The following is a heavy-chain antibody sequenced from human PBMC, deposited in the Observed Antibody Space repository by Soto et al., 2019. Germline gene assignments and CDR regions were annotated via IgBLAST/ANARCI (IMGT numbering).Heavy chain of an antibody. J-gene: IGHJ6*02. V-gene: IGHV1-8*01. CDR3: ARGIRATGTTPDYYYYGMDI. CDR2: MNPNGGNT. Sequence: EASVKVSCKASGYTFSNYEINWLRQATGQGLEWMGWMNPNGGNTGYAQTFQGRVTLTRNTSTDTAYMELSSLRSEDTAVYYCARGIRATGTTPDYYYYGMDIWGQGTTVTVSS. D-gene: IGHD1-7*01. CDR1: GYTFSNYE.